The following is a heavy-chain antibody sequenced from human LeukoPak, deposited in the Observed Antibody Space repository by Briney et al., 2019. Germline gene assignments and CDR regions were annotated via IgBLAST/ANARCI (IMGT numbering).Heavy chain of an antibody. Sequence: GGSLRLSCAASGFTFSSYAMSWVRQAPGKGLEWVSAISGSGGSTYYADSVKGRFTISRDNSKNTLYLQMNSLRAEDTAVYYCAKDLIPRGLDILTGYSWGQGTLVTVSS. CDR1: GFTFSSYA. V-gene: IGHV3-23*01. CDR3: AKDLIPRGLDILTGYS. D-gene: IGHD3-9*01. J-gene: IGHJ5*02. CDR2: ISGSGGST.